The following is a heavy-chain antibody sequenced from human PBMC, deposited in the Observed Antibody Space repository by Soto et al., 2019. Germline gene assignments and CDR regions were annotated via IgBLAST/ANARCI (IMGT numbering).Heavy chain of an antibody. CDR2: IYYSGST. V-gene: IGHV4-30-4*01. D-gene: IGHD2-15*01. CDR3: ARVADCSGGRCCFSVDY. Sequence: PSETLSLTCTVPGGSISSGDYYWSWIRQPPGKGLEWIGYIYYSGSTYYNPSLKSRVTTSVDTSKNQFSLKLSSVTAADTAVYYCARVADCSGGRCCFSVDYWGQGTLVTVSS. CDR1: GGSISSGDYY. J-gene: IGHJ4*02.